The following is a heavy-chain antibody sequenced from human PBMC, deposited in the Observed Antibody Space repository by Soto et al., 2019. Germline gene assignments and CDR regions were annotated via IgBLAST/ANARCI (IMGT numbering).Heavy chain of an antibody. V-gene: IGHV1-18*01. CDR3: ARFVRSSGYARIFDY. CDR1: GYTFTSYG. J-gene: IGHJ4*02. D-gene: IGHD5-12*01. Sequence: EASVKVSCKASGYTFTSYGISWVRQAPGQGPEWMGWISAYNGNTNYAQKLQGRVTMTTDTSTSTAYMELRSLRSDDTAVYYCARFVRSSGYARIFDYWGQGTLVTVSS. CDR2: ISAYNGNT.